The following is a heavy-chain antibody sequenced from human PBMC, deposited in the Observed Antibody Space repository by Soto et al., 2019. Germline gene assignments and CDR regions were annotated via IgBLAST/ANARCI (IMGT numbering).Heavy chain of an antibody. Sequence: GASVKVSCKASGYTFTSYDINWVRQATGQGLEWMGWMNPNSGNTGYAQKFQGRVTMTRNTSISTAYMELSSLRSEDTAVYYCARGPTQNFVWSYYYYYYGMDVWGQGTTVTVSS. D-gene: IGHD3-16*01. CDR3: ARGPTQNFVWSYYYYYYGMDV. V-gene: IGHV1-8*01. J-gene: IGHJ6*02. CDR2: MNPNSGNT. CDR1: GYTFTSYD.